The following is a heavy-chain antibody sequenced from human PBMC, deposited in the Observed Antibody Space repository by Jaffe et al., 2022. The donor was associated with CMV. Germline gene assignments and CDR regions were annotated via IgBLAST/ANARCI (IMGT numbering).Heavy chain of an antibody. CDR2: IYYSGST. D-gene: IGHD3-10*01. CDR3: ARGYYGSGSYYMNWFDP. V-gene: IGHV4-59*01. CDR1: GGSISSYY. J-gene: IGHJ5*02. Sequence: QVQLQESGPGLVKPSETLSLTCTVSGGSISSYYWSWIRQPPGKGLEWIGYIYYSGSTNYNPSLKSRVTISVDTSKNQFSLKLSSVTAADTAVYYCARGYYGSGSYYMNWFDPWGQGTLVTVSS.